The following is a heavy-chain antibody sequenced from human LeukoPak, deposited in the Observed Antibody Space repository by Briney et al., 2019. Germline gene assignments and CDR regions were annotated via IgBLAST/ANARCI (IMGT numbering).Heavy chain of an antibody. D-gene: IGHD5-18*01. J-gene: IGHJ4*02. V-gene: IGHV1-69*01. CDR1: GGTFSSYA. Sequence: ASVKVSCKASGGTFSSYAISWVRQAPGQGLEWMGGIIPIFGTANYAQKFQGRVTITADESTSTAYMELSSLRSEDTAVYYCARVPGYSYDPPFDYSGQGTPVTVSS. CDR2: IIPIFGTA. CDR3: ARVPGYSYDPPFDY.